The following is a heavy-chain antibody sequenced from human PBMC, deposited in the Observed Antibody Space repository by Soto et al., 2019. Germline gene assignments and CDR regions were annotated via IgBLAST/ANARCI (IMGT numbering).Heavy chain of an antibody. J-gene: IGHJ6*02. D-gene: IGHD5-18*01. V-gene: IGHV3-7*01. CDR3: ARVDTAMKYYYGMDV. CDR2: IKQDGSEK. CDR1: GFTFSSYW. Sequence: PGGSLRLSCASSGFTFSSYWMSWVRQAPGKGLEWVANIKQDGSEKYYVDSVKGRFTISRDNAKNSLYLQMNSPRAEDTAVYYCARVDTAMKYYYGMDVWGQGTTVTVSS.